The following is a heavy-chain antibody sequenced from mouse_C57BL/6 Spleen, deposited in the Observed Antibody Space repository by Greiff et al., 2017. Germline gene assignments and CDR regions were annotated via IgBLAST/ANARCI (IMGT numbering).Heavy chain of an antibody. Sequence: QVQLQQPGAELVRPGSSVKLSCKASGYTFTSYWMHWVKQRPIQGLEWIGNIDPSDSDTHYTQKFKDKATLTVDKSSSTAYMQLSSLTSEDSAVYDGARWYYGSNWYFDVWGTGTTVTVSS. CDR2: IDPSDSDT. D-gene: IGHD1-1*01. CDR3: ARWYYGSNWYFDV. CDR1: GYTFTSYW. V-gene: IGHV1-52*01. J-gene: IGHJ1*03.